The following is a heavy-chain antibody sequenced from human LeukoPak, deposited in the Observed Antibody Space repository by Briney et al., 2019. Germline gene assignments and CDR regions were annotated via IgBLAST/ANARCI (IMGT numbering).Heavy chain of an antibody. Sequence: PGGSLRLSCAASGFTFSNAWISWVRQAPGKGLEWVGRIKSKTDGGTTDYAAPVKGRFTISRDDSKNTLYLQMNSLKTEDTAVYYCTTDCSSTSCCKYYYYYMDVWGKGTTVTVSS. J-gene: IGHJ6*03. D-gene: IGHD2-2*01. V-gene: IGHV3-15*01. CDR3: TTDCSSTSCCKYYYYYMDV. CDR1: GFTFSNAW. CDR2: IKSKTDGGTT.